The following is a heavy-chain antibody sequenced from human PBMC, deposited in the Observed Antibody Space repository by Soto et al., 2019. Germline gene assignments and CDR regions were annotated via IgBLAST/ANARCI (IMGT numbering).Heavy chain of an antibody. CDR1: GYTFTDYH. Sequence: QVHLVQSGAEVKRPGDSVKVSCQAAGYTFTDYHIHWVRQAPGQGLEWMGRVTPGNGEVYYSPKFQGRVTLTSDTSISTAYMELTTLKFADTAVFYCARVPILGPTGDFDYWGQGTLATVSS. CDR3: ARVPILGPTGDFDY. J-gene: IGHJ4*02. CDR2: VTPGNGEV. V-gene: IGHV1-2*02. D-gene: IGHD1-26*01.